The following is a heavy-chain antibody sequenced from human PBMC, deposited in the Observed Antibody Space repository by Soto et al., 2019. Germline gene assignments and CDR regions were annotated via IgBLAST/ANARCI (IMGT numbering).Heavy chain of an antibody. J-gene: IGHJ5*02. CDR1: GDSVSKYY. D-gene: IGHD4-17*01. CDR2: IYTTRGP. V-gene: IGHV4-4*07. Sequence: SETLSLTCTVSGDSVSKYYWNWIRQPAGKGLEWIGRIYTTRGPNYNPSLKSRVTMSVDTSKNQFSLKLNLSSVTAADTAVYYCARSPAYGDYANLDTWGQGTLVTVSS. CDR3: ARSPAYGDYANLDT.